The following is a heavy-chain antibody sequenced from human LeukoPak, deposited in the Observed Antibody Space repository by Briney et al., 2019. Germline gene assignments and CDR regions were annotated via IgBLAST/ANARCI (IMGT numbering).Heavy chain of an antibody. J-gene: IGHJ4*02. CDR2: IYYSGST. D-gene: IGHD4-17*01. Sequence: PSETLSLTCTVSGGSISSSSYYWGWIRQPPGKGLEWIGSIYYSGSTYYNPSLKSRVTISVDTSKNQFSLKLSSVTAADTAVYYCARLLYGDYVDYWGQGTLVTVSS. CDR1: GGSISSSSYY. V-gene: IGHV4-39*01. CDR3: ARLLYGDYVDY.